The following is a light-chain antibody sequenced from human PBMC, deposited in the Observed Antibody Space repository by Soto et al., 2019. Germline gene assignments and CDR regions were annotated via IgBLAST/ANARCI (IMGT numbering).Light chain of an antibody. CDR2: EVS. Sequence: QSALTQPPSASGSPGQSVTISCTGTSSDVGGYNYVSWYQQHPGKAPKLMISEVSKRPSGVPDRFSGSKSGNTASLTVSGLLAEDEADYYCSSYAGNNNLVFGGGTQLTVL. J-gene: IGLJ2*01. V-gene: IGLV2-8*01. CDR3: SSYAGNNNLV. CDR1: SSDVGGYNY.